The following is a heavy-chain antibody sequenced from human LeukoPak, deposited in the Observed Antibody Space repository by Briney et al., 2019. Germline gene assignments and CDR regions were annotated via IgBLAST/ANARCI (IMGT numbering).Heavy chain of an antibody. Sequence: PGGSLRLSCAASGFTFSSYAMHWVRQTPGRGLEWVSGINWNGGSTGYAGSVKGRFTISRDSAKKSLCLQLNSLRAEDTALYFCARASSYYYDTSAYFSAWGQGTPVTVSS. J-gene: IGHJ5*02. D-gene: IGHD3-22*01. CDR2: INWNGGST. CDR1: GFTFSSYA. CDR3: ARASSYYYDTSAYFSA. V-gene: IGHV3-20*04.